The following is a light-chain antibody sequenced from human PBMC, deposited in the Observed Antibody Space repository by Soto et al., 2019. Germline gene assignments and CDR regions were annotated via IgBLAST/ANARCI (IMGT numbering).Light chain of an antibody. J-gene: IGLJ3*02. CDR1: SGHNNFA. CDR3: RTWGTGGCV. Sequence: QLVLTQSPSASASLGASVKLTCTLSSGHNNFAIAWHQQHPEKGPRYLMKLNSDGSHNKGDGIPDRFSGSSSGAERYLTISSLQSEDEADYYCRTWGTGGCVFGGGTKLTVL. CDR2: LNSDGSH. V-gene: IGLV4-69*01.